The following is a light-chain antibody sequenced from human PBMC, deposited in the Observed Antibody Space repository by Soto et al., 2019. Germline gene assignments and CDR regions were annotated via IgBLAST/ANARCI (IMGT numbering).Light chain of an antibody. CDR2: GVS. Sequence: QSTLTQPASVSGSPGQSITISCTGTSSDVGDYNYVSWYQRHPGKAPKLIIYGVSNRPSGISNRFSGSKSGNTASLTISGLQAEDEADFYCSSYTSTNTLVFGGGTKVTVL. CDR3: SSYTSTNTLV. J-gene: IGLJ2*01. CDR1: SSDVGDYNY. V-gene: IGLV2-14*01.